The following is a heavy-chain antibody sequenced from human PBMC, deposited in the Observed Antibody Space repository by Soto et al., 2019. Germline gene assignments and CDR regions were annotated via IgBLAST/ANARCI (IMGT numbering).Heavy chain of an antibody. CDR3: AREIETPGDCYFDL. J-gene: IGHJ2*01. CDR2: INRVGGTP. V-gene: IGHV3-74*03. Sequence: EVQLVESGGGLVQPGGSLRLSCAAPGFTFRSYQMHWVRQTPGKGLVWVSRINRVGGTPMYADSVRGLFTISRDNAKNTLYVQMNSLRAEDPAVFYCAREIETPGDCYFDLWGGGTTVTVSS. D-gene: IGHD2-21*01. CDR1: GFTFRSYQ.